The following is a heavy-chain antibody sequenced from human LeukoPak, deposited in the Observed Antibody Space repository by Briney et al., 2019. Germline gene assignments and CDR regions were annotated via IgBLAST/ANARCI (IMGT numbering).Heavy chain of an antibody. CDR2: INPNSGGT. CDR1: GYTFTGYY. CDR3: ARRGPHRYYCSSTSCYTKGWFDP. V-gene: IGHV1-2*02. Sequence: ASVKVSCKASGYTFTGYYMHWVRQAPGQGLEWMGWINPNSGGTNYAQKFQGRVTMTRDTSISTAYMELSRLRSDDTAAYYCARRGPHRYYCSSTSCYTKGWFDPWGQGTLVTVSS. J-gene: IGHJ5*02. D-gene: IGHD2-2*02.